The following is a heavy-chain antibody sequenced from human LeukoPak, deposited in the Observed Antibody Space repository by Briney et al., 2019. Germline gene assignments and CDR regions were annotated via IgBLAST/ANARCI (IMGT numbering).Heavy chain of an antibody. CDR3: VRMLQLVWFVYYYYMTV. Sequence: SETLSLTCAVYGGTFSGYYWRWMRQPPGKGLEWMGEINHSGCTKYNPPIKSRVTISIDTTKNQFSLKLRTVPAADTAVYYCVRMLQLVWFVYYYYMTVWSKATTVTISS. D-gene: IGHD6-13*01. J-gene: IGHJ6*03. CDR2: INHSGCT. CDR1: GGTFSGYY. V-gene: IGHV4-34*08.